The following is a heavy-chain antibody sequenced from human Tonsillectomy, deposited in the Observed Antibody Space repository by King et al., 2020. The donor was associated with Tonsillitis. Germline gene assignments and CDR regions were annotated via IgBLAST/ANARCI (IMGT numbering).Heavy chain of an antibody. J-gene: IGHJ3*01. CDR1: GFTLSSYS. V-gene: IGHV3-21*01. CDR3: ARHHTYYDFVDPRDAFDL. Sequence: VQLVESGGGLVKPGGSLRLSCEASGFTLSSYSMNWVRQAPGKGLEWVSSISSSSTYIYYADSVKGRFTISRDNAKNSLYLQMNSLRAEDTAVYYCARHHTYYDFVDPRDAFDLWGQGTMVIVSS. CDR2: ISSSSTYI. D-gene: IGHD3-3*01.